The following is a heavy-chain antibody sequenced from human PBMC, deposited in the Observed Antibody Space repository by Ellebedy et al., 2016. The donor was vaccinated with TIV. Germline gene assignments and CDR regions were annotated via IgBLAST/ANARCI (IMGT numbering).Heavy chain of an antibody. V-gene: IGHV3-23*01. D-gene: IGHD1-26*01. J-gene: IGHJ4*02. CDR3: AKRVGGSGFDY. CDR2: ISASGGST. CDR1: GFAFSSYA. Sequence: GESLKISCAASGFAFSSYALSWVRQAPGKGLEWVSAISASGGSTFYADSVKGRFTISRDNSKNTLYLQMSSLRAEDTAVYYCAKRVGGSGFDYWGQGTLVTVSS.